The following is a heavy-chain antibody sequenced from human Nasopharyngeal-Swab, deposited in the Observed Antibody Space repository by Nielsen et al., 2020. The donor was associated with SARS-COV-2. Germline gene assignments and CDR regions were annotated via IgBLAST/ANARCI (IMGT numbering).Heavy chain of an antibody. CDR3: ARARVGHCSSTSCYRLWDC. D-gene: IGHD2-2*02. CDR1: GDSITSSTYY. Sequence: SETLSLTCTVSGDSITSSTYYWGWIRQPPGKGLEWIGYIYYSGSTHYSPSLKSRVTISVDTSKNQFSLKLNSVTAADTAVYYCARARVGHCSSTSCYRLWDCWGQGTLVSVSS. J-gene: IGHJ4*02. CDR2: IYYSGST. V-gene: IGHV4-30-4*08.